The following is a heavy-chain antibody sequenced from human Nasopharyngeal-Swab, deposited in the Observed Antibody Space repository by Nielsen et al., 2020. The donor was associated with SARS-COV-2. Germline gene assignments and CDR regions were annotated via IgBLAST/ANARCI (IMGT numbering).Heavy chain of an antibody. Sequence: GGSVRLPCSVSGLTFSNSALCWARQAPGKGLEWVSAISISGATTFYADSVRGRFTISRDNDRNTVYLQMSSLTVEDTAIYYCAKEEVPNDYWGQGTLVTVSS. CDR3: AKEEVPNDY. CDR1: GLTFSNSA. V-gene: IGHV3-23*01. J-gene: IGHJ4*02. CDR2: ISISGATT. D-gene: IGHD4/OR15-4a*01.